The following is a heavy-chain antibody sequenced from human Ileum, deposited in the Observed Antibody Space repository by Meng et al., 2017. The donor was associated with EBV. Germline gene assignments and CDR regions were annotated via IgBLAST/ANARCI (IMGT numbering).Heavy chain of an antibody. CDR3: ARENYGSDY. V-gene: IGHV3-23*04. CDR1: GCTFSSYS. CDR2: ISTGGDNT. J-gene: IGHJ4*02. Sequence: DVQRGEAGGGLVQAGGPLNLSCAASGCTFSSYSVNWVRQAPGKGLEWVSFISTGGDNTYYVDSVKGRFTISRDNSKDTLYLQMNSLRAEDTAVYYCARENYGSDYWGQGTLVTVSS. D-gene: IGHD4-17*01.